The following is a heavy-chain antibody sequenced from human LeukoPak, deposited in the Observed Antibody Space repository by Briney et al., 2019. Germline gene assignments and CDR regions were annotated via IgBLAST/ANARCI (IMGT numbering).Heavy chain of an antibody. J-gene: IGHJ4*02. Sequence: PSETLSLTCTVSGGSVSSGSYYWSWIRQPPGKGLEWIGSIYYSGSTYYNPSLKSRVTISVDTSKNQFSLKLSSVTAADTAVYYCARISLPRAETQIQGKIDYWGQGTLVTVSS. CDR1: GGSVSSGSYY. D-gene: IGHD1-14*01. CDR2: IYYSGST. V-gene: IGHV4-39*01. CDR3: ARISLPRAETQIQGKIDY.